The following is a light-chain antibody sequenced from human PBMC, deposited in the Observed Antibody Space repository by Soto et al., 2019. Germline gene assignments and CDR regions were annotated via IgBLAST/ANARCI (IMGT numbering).Light chain of an antibody. Sequence: DIQMTQSPSTLSASVGDTVTITCRASQSINTWLAWYQQKPGKAPNLLISKASTLESGVSSRFSGSASGTEFTLTISSLQPDDFATYYCQQYSSYFWTFGQGTKVEIK. CDR3: QQYSSYFWT. J-gene: IGKJ1*01. CDR2: KAS. V-gene: IGKV1-5*03. CDR1: QSINTW.